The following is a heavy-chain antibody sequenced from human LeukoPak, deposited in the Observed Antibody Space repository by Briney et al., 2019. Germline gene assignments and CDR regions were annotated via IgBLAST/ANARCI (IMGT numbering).Heavy chain of an antibody. J-gene: IGHJ2*01. CDR3: ARAEEGHVNGYSAFWYFDL. Sequence: SETLSLTCTVSGGSISSGSHSWSWIRQPDGKGLQWIGRIFTSGHTDYNPSLKSRVTISVDTSKNQFSLKMTSVTAADTAVYYCARAEEGHVNGYSAFWYFDLWGRGTLVTVSS. V-gene: IGHV4-61*02. CDR1: GGSISSGSHS. CDR2: IFTSGHT. D-gene: IGHD3-22*01.